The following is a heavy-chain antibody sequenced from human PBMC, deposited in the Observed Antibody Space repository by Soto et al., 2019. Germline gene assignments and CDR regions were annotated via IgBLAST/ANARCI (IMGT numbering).Heavy chain of an antibody. V-gene: IGHV3-53*01. J-gene: IGHJ4*02. Sequence: EVQLVESGGGLIQPGGSLRLSCAASGFTVSSNYMSWVRQAPGKGLEWVPVIYSGGSTYYADSVKGRFTISRDNSKNTLYLQMNSLRAEDTAVYYCARWPHSRIYGDLPFDYWGQGTLVTVSS. CDR1: GFTVSSNY. D-gene: IGHD4-17*01. CDR2: IYSGGST. CDR3: ARWPHSRIYGDLPFDY.